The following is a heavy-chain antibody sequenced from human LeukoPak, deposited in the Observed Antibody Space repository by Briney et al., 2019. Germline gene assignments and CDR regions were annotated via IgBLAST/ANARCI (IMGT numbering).Heavy chain of an antibody. V-gene: IGHV3-53*01. D-gene: IGHD6-19*01. CDR1: GFTVSSNY. J-gene: IGHJ4*02. CDR2: IYSGGST. CDR3: ARCGYSSGWYCYYFDY. Sequence: GGSLRLSCAASGFTVSSNYMSWVRQAPGKGLEWVSVIYSGGSTYYADSVKGRFTISRDNSKNTLYPQMNSLRAEDTAVYYCARCGYSSGWYCYYFDYWGQGTLVTVSS.